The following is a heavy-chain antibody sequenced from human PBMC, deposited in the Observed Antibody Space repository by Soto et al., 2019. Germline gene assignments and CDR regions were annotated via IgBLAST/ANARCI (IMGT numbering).Heavy chain of an antibody. CDR2: IVVGSGNT. Sequence: GASVTVSCKASGFTFITSTVQRVRPARGQPLEWLGWIVVGSGNTIYAQNFQERVTFTRDESTSTAYMELSSLRFEDTGVYYCAAGDYHDTSASSSDYWGQGTLVIVSS. J-gene: IGHJ4*02. CDR3: AAGDYHDTSASSSDY. CDR1: GFTFITST. V-gene: IGHV1-58*01. D-gene: IGHD3-10*01.